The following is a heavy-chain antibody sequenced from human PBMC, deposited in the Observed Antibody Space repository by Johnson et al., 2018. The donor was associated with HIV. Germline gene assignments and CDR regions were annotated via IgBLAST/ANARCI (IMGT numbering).Heavy chain of an antibody. CDR2: IYNGGTT. CDR1: GFTFSSYG. V-gene: IGHV3-NL1*01. J-gene: IGHJ3*02. D-gene: IGHD6-6*01. Sequence: VQLVESGGGVVQPGRSLRLSCAASGFTFSSYGMHWVRQAPGKGLEWVSVIYNGGTTYYAESVKGRFTISRDNSKNSLYLQMNSLRAGDTAVYYCARGSGSSIAARGAFDIWGQGTMVTVSS. CDR3: ARGSGSSIAARGAFDI.